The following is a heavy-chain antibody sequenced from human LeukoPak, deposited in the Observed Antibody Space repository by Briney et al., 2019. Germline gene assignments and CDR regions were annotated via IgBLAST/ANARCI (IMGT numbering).Heavy chain of an antibody. CDR3: AGYDILTGYHY. V-gene: IGHV4-34*01. CDR1: GGSFSGYY. CDR2: INHSGST. J-gene: IGHJ4*02. D-gene: IGHD3-9*01. Sequence: SETLSLTCAVYGGSFSGYYWSWIRQPPGKGLEWIGEINHSGSTNYNPSLKSRVTIPVDTSKNQFSLKLSSVTAADTAVYYCAGYDILTGYHYWGQGTLVTVSS.